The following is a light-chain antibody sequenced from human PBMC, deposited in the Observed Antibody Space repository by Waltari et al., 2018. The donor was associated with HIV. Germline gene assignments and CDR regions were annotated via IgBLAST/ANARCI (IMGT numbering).Light chain of an antibody. CDR2: DAS. Sequence: AIHLTQTPSSLSASVGDRVTITCGASQAVSPALAWYQQKPGRPPKLLMYDASTLQTGVSLRFSGRGSVTNFSRTVNTLHPEDFATYYCQQYKSFPLTFGQGTRVEIK. V-gene: IGKV1-13*02. J-gene: IGKJ5*01. CDR1: QAVSPA. CDR3: QQYKSFPLT.